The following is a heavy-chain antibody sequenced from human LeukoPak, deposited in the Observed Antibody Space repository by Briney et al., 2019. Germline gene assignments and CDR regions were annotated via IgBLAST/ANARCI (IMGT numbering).Heavy chain of an antibody. D-gene: IGHD3-10*01. V-gene: IGHV3-48*04. CDR2: ISSSSSTI. CDR3: ARASAYWVGELFDY. CDR1: GFTFDDYG. Sequence: GGSLRLSCAASGFTFDDYGMNWVRQAPGKGLEWVSYISSSSSTIYYADSVKGRFTISRDNAKNSLYLQMNSLRAEDTAVYYCARASAYWVGELFDYWGQGTLVTVSS. J-gene: IGHJ4*02.